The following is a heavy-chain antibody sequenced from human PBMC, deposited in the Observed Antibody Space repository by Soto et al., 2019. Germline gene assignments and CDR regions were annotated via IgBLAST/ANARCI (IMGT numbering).Heavy chain of an antibody. Sequence: QVQLVESGGGVVQPGRSLRLSCAASGFTFSSYGMHRVRQAPGKGLEWVAVIWYDGSNKYYADSVKGRFTISRDNSKNTLYLQMNSLRAEDTAVYYCARDQGDILTGYSQPPYYYYGMDVWGQGTTVTVSS. D-gene: IGHD3-9*01. CDR3: ARDQGDILTGYSQPPYYYYGMDV. V-gene: IGHV3-33*01. CDR2: IWYDGSNK. J-gene: IGHJ6*02. CDR1: GFTFSSYG.